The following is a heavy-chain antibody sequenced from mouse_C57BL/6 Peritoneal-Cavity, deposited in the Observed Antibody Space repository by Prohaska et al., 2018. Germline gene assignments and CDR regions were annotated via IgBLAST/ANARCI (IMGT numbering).Heavy chain of an antibody. CDR2: INPNNGGT. V-gene: IGHV1-26*01. Sequence: PGASVKISCKASGYTFTDYYMNWVKQSHGKSLEWIGDINPNNGGTSYNQKFKGKATLTVDKSCSTAYMELRSLTSEDSAVYYCASDCNLDDYAMDYWGQGTSVTVSS. J-gene: IGHJ4*01. D-gene: IGHD2-1*01. CDR1: GYTFTDYY. CDR3: ASDCNLDDYAMDY.